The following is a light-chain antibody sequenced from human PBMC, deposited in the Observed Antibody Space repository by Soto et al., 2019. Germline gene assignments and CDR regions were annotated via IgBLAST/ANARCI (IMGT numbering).Light chain of an antibody. V-gene: IGKV3-20*01. CDR3: HQYGTAPLT. Sequence: EVGFTQSPGTLSFSPGERATLSCRASQSVAANYLAWYQQKRGQAPRLLIYGASSRATGIPDRFSGSGSGTDFTLTISRLEPEDFSVYYCHQYGTAPLTFGPGTKVDIK. CDR2: GAS. CDR1: QSVAANY. J-gene: IGKJ3*01.